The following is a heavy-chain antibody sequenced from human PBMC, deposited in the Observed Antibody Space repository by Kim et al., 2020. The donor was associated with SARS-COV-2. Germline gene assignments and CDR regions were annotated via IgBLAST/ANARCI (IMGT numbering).Heavy chain of an antibody. D-gene: IGHD3-10*01. CDR3: ARDSYGSGYYYGMDV. V-gene: IGHV1-46*01. J-gene: IGHJ6*02. Sequence: QKFEGRVTMTRDTSTSTVYMELYSLRSEDTAVYYCARDSYGSGYYYGMDVWGQGTTVTVSS.